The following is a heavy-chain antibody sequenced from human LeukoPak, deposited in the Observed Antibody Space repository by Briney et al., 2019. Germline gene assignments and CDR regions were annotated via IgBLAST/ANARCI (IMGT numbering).Heavy chain of an antibody. V-gene: IGHV6-1*01. J-gene: IGHJ4*02. CDR1: GDSVSSNSAA. CDR2: TWYRSKWYN. D-gene: IGHD1-26*01. Sequence: SQTLSLTCAISGDSVSSNSAAWSWLRQSPSRGLEWLGRTWYRSKWYNEYAASVKSRITINPDTSMNQFFLQLNSVTPEDTAVYYCTREFTSGFTDYWGQGTLVTVSS. CDR3: TREFTSGFTDY.